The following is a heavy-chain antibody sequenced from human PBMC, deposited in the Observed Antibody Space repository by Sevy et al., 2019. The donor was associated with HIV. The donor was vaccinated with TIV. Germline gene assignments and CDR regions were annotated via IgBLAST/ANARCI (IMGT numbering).Heavy chain of an antibody. V-gene: IGHV4-34*01. CDR1: GGSFSGYY. CDR2: INHSGST. J-gene: IGHJ5*02. Sequence: SETLSLTCAVYGGSFSGYYWSWIRQPPGKGLEWIGEINHSGSTNYNPSLKSRVTISVDTSKNQFSLKLSPVTAADTAVYYCARYIVVVPAASFNWFDPWGQGTLVTVSS. CDR3: ARYIVVVPAASFNWFDP. D-gene: IGHD2-2*01.